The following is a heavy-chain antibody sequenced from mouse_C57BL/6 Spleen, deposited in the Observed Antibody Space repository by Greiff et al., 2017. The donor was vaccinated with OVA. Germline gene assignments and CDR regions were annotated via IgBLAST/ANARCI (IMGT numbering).Heavy chain of an antibody. Sequence: QVQLQQSGPELVQPGASVKISCKASGYSFTSYYIHWVKQRPGQGLAWIGWIYPGSGNTKYNEKFKGKATLTADTSSSTAYMQLSSLTSEDSAVYYCAREDYYGSSFAWFAYWGQGTLVTVSA. CDR3: AREDYYGSSFAWFAY. J-gene: IGHJ3*01. CDR1: GYSFTSYY. D-gene: IGHD1-1*01. V-gene: IGHV1-66*01. CDR2: IYPGSGNT.